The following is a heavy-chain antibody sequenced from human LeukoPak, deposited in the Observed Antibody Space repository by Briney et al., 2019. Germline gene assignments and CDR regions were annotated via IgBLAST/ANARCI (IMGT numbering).Heavy chain of an antibody. CDR2: ISSSSSYI. J-gene: IGHJ3*01. Sequence: PGGSLRLSCVASGFTFNKYSMNWVRQAPGKGLEWVSSISSSSSYIYYADSVRGRFTISRDNAKNSLYLQMNSLRAEDTAVYYCARDRLGYYYDSSGYSFWGQGTMVTVSS. CDR1: GFTFNKYS. V-gene: IGHV3-21*03. CDR3: ARDRLGYYYDSSGYSF. D-gene: IGHD3-22*01.